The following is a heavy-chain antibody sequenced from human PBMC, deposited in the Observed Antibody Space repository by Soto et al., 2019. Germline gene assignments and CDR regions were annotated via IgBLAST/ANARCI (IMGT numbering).Heavy chain of an antibody. D-gene: IGHD3-3*01. V-gene: IGHV3-48*02. J-gene: IGHJ6*01. CDR2: ISGSSNTM. CDR1: GFTFSSYD. CDR3: ATINYEFIGYYAMGL. Sequence: ELQLVESGGGLVQPGGSLKLSCAASGFTFSSYDMDWVRQAPGKGLEWLSRISGSSNTMYYADSVKGRFTISRDNAKIALYLQMNSLRDEDTAVYYCATINYEFIGYYAMGLW.